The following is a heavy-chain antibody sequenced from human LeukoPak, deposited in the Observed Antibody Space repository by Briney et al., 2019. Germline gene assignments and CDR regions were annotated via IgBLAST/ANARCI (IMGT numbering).Heavy chain of an antibody. D-gene: IGHD1-14*01. CDR3: AKDIATGNRLYYFDY. V-gene: IGHV3-9*01. J-gene: IGHJ4*02. CDR1: GFTFDDYA. Sequence: GRSLRLSCAASGFTFDDYAMHWVRQAPGKGLEWVSGISWNSGSIGYADSVKGRFTTSRDNAKNSLYLQMNSLRAEDTALYYCAKDIATGNRLYYFDYWGQGTLVTVSS. CDR2: ISWNSGSI.